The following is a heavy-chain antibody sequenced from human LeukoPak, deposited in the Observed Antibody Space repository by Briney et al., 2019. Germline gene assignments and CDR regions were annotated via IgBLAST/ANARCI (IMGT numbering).Heavy chain of an antibody. Sequence: SETLSLTCTVSGGSISSSSYYWGWIRQPPGKGLEWIGSIYYSGSTYYNPSLKSRVTISVDTSKNQFSLKLSSVTAADTAVYYCARLKVFGYGFDPWGQGTLVTVSS. CDR2: IYYSGST. J-gene: IGHJ5*02. CDR1: GGSISSSSYY. D-gene: IGHD3-3*01. V-gene: IGHV4-39*07. CDR3: ARLKVFGYGFDP.